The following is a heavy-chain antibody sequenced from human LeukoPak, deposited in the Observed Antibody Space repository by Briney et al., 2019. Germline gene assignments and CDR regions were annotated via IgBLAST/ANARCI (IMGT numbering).Heavy chain of an antibody. Sequence: GGSLRLSCAASGFTFGNFGMHWVRQAPGKGLEWVAFIRYDGTNKYYADSVKGRFTISRDDSKNTLYLQMNSLRPEDTAVYYCAKENSGWYYFDYWGQGTLVTVSS. V-gene: IGHV3-30*02. CDR1: GFTFGNFG. J-gene: IGHJ4*02. D-gene: IGHD6-19*01. CDR3: AKENSGWYYFDY. CDR2: IRYDGTNK.